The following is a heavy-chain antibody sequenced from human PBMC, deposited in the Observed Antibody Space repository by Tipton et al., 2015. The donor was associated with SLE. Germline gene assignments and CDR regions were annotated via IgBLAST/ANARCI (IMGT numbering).Heavy chain of an antibody. J-gene: IGHJ4*02. CDR3: ARDRGYGLLDY. CDR1: GDSVSSYS. CDR2: IYHSGRA. Sequence: TLSLTCTVSGDSVSSYSWSWIRQPPGKGLEWIGYIYHSGRAFYNVSLRSRVTMSVDNSNNQFSLRLNSATAADTAVYYCARDRGYGLLDYWGQGTLVTVPS. D-gene: IGHD3-10*01. V-gene: IGHV4-30-2*01.